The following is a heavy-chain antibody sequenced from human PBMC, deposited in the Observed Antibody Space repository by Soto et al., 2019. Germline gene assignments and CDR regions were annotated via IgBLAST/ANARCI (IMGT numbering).Heavy chain of an antibody. CDR2: ISYDGSNK. D-gene: IGHD3-3*01. Sequence: GGSLRLSCAASGFTFSSYGMHWVRQAPGKGLEWVAVISYDGSNKYYADSVKGRFTSSRDNSKNTLYLQMNSLRAEDTAVYYCAKGPRKASYYDFWSGYSAEGMYYYYMDVWGKGTTVTVSS. V-gene: IGHV3-30*18. J-gene: IGHJ6*03. CDR3: AKGPRKASYYDFWSGYSAEGMYYYYMDV. CDR1: GFTFSSYG.